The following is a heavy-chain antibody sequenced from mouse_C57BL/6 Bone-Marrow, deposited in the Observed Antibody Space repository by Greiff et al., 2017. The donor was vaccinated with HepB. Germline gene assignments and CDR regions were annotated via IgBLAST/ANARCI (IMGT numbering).Heavy chain of an antibody. V-gene: IGHV10-1*01. D-gene: IGHD1-1*01. CDR2: IRSKSNNYAT. CDR1: GFSFNTYA. CDR3: VSLYYYGSPDY. J-gene: IGHJ4*01. Sequence: EVQLVESGGGLAQPKGSLKLSCAASGFSFNTYAMNWVRQAPGKGLEWVARIRSKSNNYATYYADSVKDRFTISRDDSESMLYLQMNNLKTEDTAMYYCVSLYYYGSPDYWGQGTSVTVSS.